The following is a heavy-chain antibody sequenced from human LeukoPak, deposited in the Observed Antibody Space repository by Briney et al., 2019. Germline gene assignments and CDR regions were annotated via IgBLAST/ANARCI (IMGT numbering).Heavy chain of an antibody. CDR2: INSDGSST. J-gene: IGHJ3*02. CDR3: ARGFTIFGVVNDAFDI. V-gene: IGHV3-74*01. Sequence: GGSLRLSCAPSGFTFSNYWIHWVRQAPGKGLVWVSRINSDGSSTSYADSVKGRFTISRDNAKNTLYLQMNSLRAEDTAVYYCARGFTIFGVVNDAFDIWGQGTMVTVSS. D-gene: IGHD3-3*01. CDR1: GFTFSNYW.